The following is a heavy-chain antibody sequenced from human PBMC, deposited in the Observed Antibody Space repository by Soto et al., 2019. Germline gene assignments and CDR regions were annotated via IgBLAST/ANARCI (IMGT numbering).Heavy chain of an antibody. V-gene: IGHV1-2*02. CDR1: GYTFTGYY. J-gene: IGHJ6*02. CDR3: ARVGVTIFGVVTVYGMDV. Sequence: GASVKVSCKASGYTFTGYYMHWVRQAPGQGLEWMGWINPNSGGTNYAQKFQGRVTMTRDTSISTAYMELSRLRSDDTAVYYCARVGVTIFGVVTVYGMDVWGQGTTVTGSS. CDR2: INPNSGGT. D-gene: IGHD3-3*01.